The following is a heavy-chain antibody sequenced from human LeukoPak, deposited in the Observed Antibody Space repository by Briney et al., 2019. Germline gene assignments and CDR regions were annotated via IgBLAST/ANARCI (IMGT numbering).Heavy chain of an antibody. D-gene: IGHD2-2*01. CDR3: ARSPTSWYFDY. CDR2: IRYHGSDK. V-gene: IGHV3-30*02. Sequence: GESLRLSCAASGFTFSGSGMHWVRQAPGKGLEWVAFIRYHGSDKYYADSVKGRFTISRDNSKNTLYLQMNSLRPEDTSVYYCARSPTSWYFDYWGQGTLVTVSS. CDR1: GFTFSGSG. J-gene: IGHJ4*02.